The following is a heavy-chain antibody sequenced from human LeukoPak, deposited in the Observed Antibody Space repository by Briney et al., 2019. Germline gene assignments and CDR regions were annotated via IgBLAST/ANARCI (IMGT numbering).Heavy chain of an antibody. D-gene: IGHD3-10*01. J-gene: IGHJ4*01. V-gene: IGHV3-30*16. CDR3: ARDREAGNRRLAGYDY. CDR2: ISYEGSEK. Sequence: PGRSLRLSCAVSGFTFTSYAMHWVRQAPGKGLEWVSVISYEGSEKYYADSMKGRFTISRDNSRNTLYLQMNSLRPEDTAVYYCARDREAGNRRLAGYDYWGQGTLVTVSS. CDR1: GFTFTSYA.